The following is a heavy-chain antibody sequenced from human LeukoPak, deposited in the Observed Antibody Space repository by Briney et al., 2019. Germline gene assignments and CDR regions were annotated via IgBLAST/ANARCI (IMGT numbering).Heavy chain of an antibody. Sequence: PGGSLRLSCVASGFTFNTYGMNWVRQAPGKGLEWVSFLRYDGRNQYYADSVKGRFTISRDNPENTLYLQMSSLRPEDTAVYYCAKDPVAGAPSYYFDNWGQGTLVTVSS. D-gene: IGHD6-19*01. CDR3: AKDPVAGAPSYYFDN. J-gene: IGHJ4*02. V-gene: IGHV3-30*02. CDR2: LRYDGRNQ. CDR1: GFTFNTYG.